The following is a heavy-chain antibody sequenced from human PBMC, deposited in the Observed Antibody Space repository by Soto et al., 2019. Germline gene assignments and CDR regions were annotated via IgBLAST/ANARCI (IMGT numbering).Heavy chain of an antibody. Sequence: QVQLVQSGAEVKKPGSSVKVSCKASGGTFSSYTISWVRQAPGQGLEWMGRIIPILGIANYAQKFQGRVTITADTSTSTAYMELSSLRSEDTAVYYCARGDPYSSGWSDAFDIWGQGTMVTVSS. CDR3: ARGDPYSSGWSDAFDI. CDR2: IIPILGIA. CDR1: GGTFSSYT. J-gene: IGHJ3*02. D-gene: IGHD6-19*01. V-gene: IGHV1-69*02.